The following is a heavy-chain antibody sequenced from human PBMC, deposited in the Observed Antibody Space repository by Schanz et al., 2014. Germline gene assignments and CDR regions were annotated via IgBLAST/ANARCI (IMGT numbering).Heavy chain of an antibody. Sequence: QVQLVQSGSQLKKPGASVKISCKASGYIFTSYALNWVRQAPGQGLEWMGYINTDTGNPTAAQGFTGRVVFSLDTYVKTAYLQINSLRPEDTAVYFCARHERFEELSVVDYWGQGTRVTVSS. V-gene: IGHV7-4-1*02. CDR3: ARHERFEELSVVDY. CDR2: INTDTGNP. D-gene: IGHD3-10*01. J-gene: IGHJ4*02. CDR1: GYIFTSYA.